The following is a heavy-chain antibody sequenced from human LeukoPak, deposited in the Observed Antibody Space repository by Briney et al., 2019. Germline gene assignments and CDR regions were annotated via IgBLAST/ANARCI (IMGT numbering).Heavy chain of an antibody. CDR2: IDIGGGTT. J-gene: IGHJ4*02. V-gene: IGHV3-23*01. Sequence: GGSLRLSCAASGFSVSSYAMSWVRQAPGMGLQLVSSIDIGGGTTYYADSVKGRFTISRDNSKNTLYLQMDSLRAEDTAIYFCAKDYRGSFNDWGQGTLVTVSS. CDR3: AKDYRGSFND. CDR1: GFSVSSYA. D-gene: IGHD1-26*01.